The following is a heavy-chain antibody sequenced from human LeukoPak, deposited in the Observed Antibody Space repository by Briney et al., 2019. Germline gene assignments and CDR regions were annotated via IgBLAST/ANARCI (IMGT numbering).Heavy chain of an antibody. Sequence: PSETLSLTCTVSGGSISSYYWSWIRQPAGKGLEWIGRIYTSGSTNYNPSLKSRVSISVDASKNQFSLRLNSVTAADTAVYYCARDSGGSGYLWFDPWGQGTLVTVSS. CDR3: ARDSGGSGYLWFDP. D-gene: IGHD3-3*01. CDR2: IYTSGST. CDR1: GGSISSYY. V-gene: IGHV4-4*07. J-gene: IGHJ5*02.